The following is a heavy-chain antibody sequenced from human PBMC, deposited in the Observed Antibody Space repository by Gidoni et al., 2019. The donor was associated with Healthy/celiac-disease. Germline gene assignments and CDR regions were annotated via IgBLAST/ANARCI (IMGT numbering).Heavy chain of an antibody. CDR1: GGSFSGYY. Sequence: QVQLQQWGAGLLKPSETLSLTCAVYGGSFSGYYWSWIRQPPGKGLEWIGEINHSGSTNYNPSLKSRVTRSVDTSKNQFSLKLSSVTAADTAVYYCARAPLYCSSTSCYAPFDYWGQGTLVTVSS. D-gene: IGHD2-2*01. CDR3: ARAPLYCSSTSCYAPFDY. J-gene: IGHJ4*02. CDR2: INHSGST. V-gene: IGHV4-34*01.